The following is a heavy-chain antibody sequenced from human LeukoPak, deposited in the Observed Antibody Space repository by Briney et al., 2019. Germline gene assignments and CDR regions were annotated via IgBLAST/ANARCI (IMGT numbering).Heavy chain of an antibody. CDR3: AKSLHDYHESWSEFRGFDI. Sequence: GGSLRLSCAASGFPFRRHATSWVRQAPGKGLEGVSSIFTDGHNTNNAASVKGRFTISRDNSENMLYLQMNSLRAEDTATYYCAKSLHDYHESWSEFRGFDIWGQGTVVTVSS. D-gene: IGHD4-11*01. CDR1: GFPFRRHA. CDR2: IFTDGHNT. J-gene: IGHJ3*02. V-gene: IGHV3-23*05.